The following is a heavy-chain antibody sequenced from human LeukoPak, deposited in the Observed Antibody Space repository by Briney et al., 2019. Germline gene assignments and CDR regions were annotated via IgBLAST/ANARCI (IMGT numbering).Heavy chain of an antibody. Sequence: GGSLRLSCAASGFTFSDYYMSWFRQSPGKGLEWVSYISDSGSAISYADSVKGRFTISRDNAKNSLYLQMNSLRVEDTAVYYCARGPRYNWNSNYFPFDYWGQGTLVTVSS. CDR2: ISDSGSAI. CDR1: GFTFSDYY. J-gene: IGHJ4*02. CDR3: ARGPRYNWNSNYFPFDY. V-gene: IGHV3-11*04. D-gene: IGHD1-7*01.